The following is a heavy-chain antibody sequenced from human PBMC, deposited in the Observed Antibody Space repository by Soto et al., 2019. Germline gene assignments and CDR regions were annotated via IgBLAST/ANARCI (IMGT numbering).Heavy chain of an antibody. CDR1: GGSISSDGYS. V-gene: IGHV4-30-2*06. CDR3: ARGGAPYNWFDP. CDR2: MYHSGGT. J-gene: IGHJ5*02. Sequence: SETLSLICAVSGGSISSDGYSWSWIRQSPGKGLEWIGHMYHSGGTYYNPSLKSRVTISVNRSKNQFSLKLHSVTAADTAVYYCARGGAPYNWFDPWGQGTLVTVSS. D-gene: IGHD3-16*01.